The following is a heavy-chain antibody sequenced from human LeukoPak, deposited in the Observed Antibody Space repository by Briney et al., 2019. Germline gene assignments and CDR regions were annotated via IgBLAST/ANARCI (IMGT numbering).Heavy chain of an antibody. Sequence: ASVKVSCKASGYTFTGYYMHWVRQAPGQGLEWMGIINSSGGTTSYAQKFQGRVTMTRDTSTSTVYMELSSLRSEDTAVYYCARSGWYYFDYWGQGTLVTVSS. CDR3: ARSGWYYFDY. CDR2: INSSGGTT. D-gene: IGHD6-19*01. CDR1: GYTFTGYY. V-gene: IGHV1-46*01. J-gene: IGHJ4*02.